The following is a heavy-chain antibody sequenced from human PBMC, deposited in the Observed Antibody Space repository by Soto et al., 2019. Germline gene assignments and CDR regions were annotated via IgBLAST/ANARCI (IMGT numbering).Heavy chain of an antibody. V-gene: IGHV3-23*01. CDR1: GFTFSSYA. Sequence: PGGSLRLSCAASGFTFSSYAMSWVRQAPGKGLEWFLAISGSCGSTYYADSVKGWFTISRDNSKNTLYLQMNSLRAEDTAVYYCAKNMDSYYFDYWGQGTLVTVSS. D-gene: IGHD2-2*03. CDR3: AKNMDSYYFDY. CDR2: ISGSCGST. J-gene: IGHJ4*02.